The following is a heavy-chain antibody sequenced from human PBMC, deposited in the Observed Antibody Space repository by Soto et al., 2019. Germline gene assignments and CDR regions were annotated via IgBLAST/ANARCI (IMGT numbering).Heavy chain of an antibody. CDR3: ARLSYGDNYHYYVIDF. V-gene: IGHV3-48*02. D-gene: IGHD4-17*01. J-gene: IGHJ6*02. CDR2: ISSSGSAI. Sequence: GGSVRLSCAASGFTFSLYSMNWVRQAPGKGLEWISYISSSGSAIYYADSVKGRFTISRDNAKNSLCLQMNSLRDEDTAVYYCARLSYGDNYHYYVIDFSSQGTTDTVSS. CDR1: GFTFSLYS.